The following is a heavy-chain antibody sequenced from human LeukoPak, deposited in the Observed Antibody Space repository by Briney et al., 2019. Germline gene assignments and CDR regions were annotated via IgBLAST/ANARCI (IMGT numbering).Heavy chain of an antibody. CDR3: AREMVRGVIPLPFDY. V-gene: IGHV1-69*05. J-gene: IGHJ4*02. D-gene: IGHD3-10*01. Sequence: GSSGKVSCKASGGTFSSYAISWVRQAPGHGLEWMGRIIPIFGTANYAQKFQGRVTITTDESTSTAYMELSNLRSEDTAAYYCAREMVRGVIPLPFDYWGQGTLVTVSS. CDR2: IIPIFGTA. CDR1: GGTFSSYA.